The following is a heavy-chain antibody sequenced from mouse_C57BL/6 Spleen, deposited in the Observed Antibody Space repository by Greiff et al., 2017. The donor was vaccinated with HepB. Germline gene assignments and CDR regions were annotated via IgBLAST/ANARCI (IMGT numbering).Heavy chain of an antibody. V-gene: IGHV1-82*01. Sequence: LVKPGASVKISCKASGYAFSSSWMNWVKQRPGKGLEWIGRIYPGDGDTNYNGKFKGKATLTADKSSSTAYMQLSSLTSEDSAVYFCARGAMDYWGQGTSVTVSS. CDR2: IYPGDGDT. CDR1: GYAFSSSW. CDR3: ARGAMDY. J-gene: IGHJ4*01.